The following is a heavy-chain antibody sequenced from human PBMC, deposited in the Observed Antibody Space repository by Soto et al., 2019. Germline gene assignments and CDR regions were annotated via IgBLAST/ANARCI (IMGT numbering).Heavy chain of an antibody. CDR3: AREHYDSSGYYESGLDP. Sequence: GASVKVSCKASGGTFSSYAISWVRQAPGQGLEWMGGIIPIFGTANYAQKFQGRVTITADESTSTAYMELSSLRSEDTAVYYCAREHYDSSGYYESGLDPWGQGTLVTVSS. V-gene: IGHV1-69*13. J-gene: IGHJ5*02. CDR1: GGTFSSYA. D-gene: IGHD3-22*01. CDR2: IIPIFGTA.